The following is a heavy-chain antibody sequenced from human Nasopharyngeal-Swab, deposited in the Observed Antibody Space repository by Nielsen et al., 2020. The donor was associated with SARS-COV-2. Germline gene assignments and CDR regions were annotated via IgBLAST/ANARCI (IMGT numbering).Heavy chain of an antibody. D-gene: IGHD2/OR15-2a*01. Sequence: GESLKISCAASGFTFSSYEMNWVRQAPGKGLEWVSSISSSSSYIYYADSVKGRFTISRDNAKNSLYLQVNSLRAEDTAVYYCSRALTLRNYYYGMDVWGQGTTVTVSS. CDR3: SRALTLRNYYYGMDV. CDR1: GFTFSSYE. V-gene: IGHV3-21*01. CDR2: ISSSSSYI. J-gene: IGHJ6*02.